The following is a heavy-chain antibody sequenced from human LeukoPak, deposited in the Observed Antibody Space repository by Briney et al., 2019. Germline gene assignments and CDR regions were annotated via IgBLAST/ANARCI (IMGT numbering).Heavy chain of an antibody. CDR3: ATRYNYYDSSGYYYFDY. Sequence: GESLKISCQGSGYSFTTYWIGWVRQMPGKGLEWMGIIYPGDSDTRYSPSFQGQVTISADKSISTVYLQWSSLKASDTAMYYCATRYNYYDSSGYYYFDYWGQGTLVTVSS. V-gene: IGHV5-51*01. CDR1: GYSFTTYW. CDR2: IYPGDSDT. D-gene: IGHD3-22*01. J-gene: IGHJ4*02.